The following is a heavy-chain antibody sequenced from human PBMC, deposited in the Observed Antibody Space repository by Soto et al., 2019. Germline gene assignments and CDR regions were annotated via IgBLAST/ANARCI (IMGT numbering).Heavy chain of an antibody. CDR3: AKEDDTWTNGHFDI. J-gene: IGHJ3*02. Sequence: EVQLLESGGGLVQPGGSLSLSCTASGFTFDNYDMSWVRQAPGKGLEWVSGISGSGGEAYYADSVRGRFTISRDNSKNTLYVQMASLRAEDTAIYYCAKEDDTWTNGHFDIWGQGTMVTVSS. D-gene: IGHD2-8*01. CDR1: GFTFDNYD. CDR2: ISGSGGEA. V-gene: IGHV3-23*01.